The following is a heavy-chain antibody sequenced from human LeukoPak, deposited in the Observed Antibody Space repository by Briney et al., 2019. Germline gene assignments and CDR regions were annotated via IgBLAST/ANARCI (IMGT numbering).Heavy chain of an antibody. V-gene: IGHV3-33*08. D-gene: IGHD5-18*01. Sequence: GGSLRLSCAASGFTFSSYAMSWVRQAPGKGLEGVAVIWYDGSNKNYVDSVKGRFTISRDNAKNTLYLQMNSLRAEDTAVYYCARVDGAMGSLDYWGQGMLVTVSS. CDR2: IWYDGSNK. CDR1: GFTFSSYA. J-gene: IGHJ4*02. CDR3: ARVDGAMGSLDY.